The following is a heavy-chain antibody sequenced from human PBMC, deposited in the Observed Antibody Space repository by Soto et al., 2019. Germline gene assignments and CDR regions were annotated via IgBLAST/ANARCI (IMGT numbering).Heavy chain of an antibody. Sequence: EXLKIYCKGSGYXFTDYLLGWVRHLPGKGLELIGIIYPGDSDTRYSPSFQVHVTITVDKSTSTAYLQWNTLKASDKAVYYCARNHITAMVVRGGDYYGMDVWGQGTTVTVSS. D-gene: IGHD5-18*01. CDR1: GYXFTDYL. V-gene: IGHV5-51*01. J-gene: IGHJ6*02. CDR3: ARNHITAMVVRGGDYYGMDV. CDR2: IYPGDSDT.